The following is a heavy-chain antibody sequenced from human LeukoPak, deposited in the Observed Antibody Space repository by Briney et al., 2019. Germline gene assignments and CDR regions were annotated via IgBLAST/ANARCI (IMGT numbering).Heavy chain of an antibody. J-gene: IGHJ4*02. Sequence: GGSLRLSCAASGFTFSSYAMSWVRQAPGKGLEWVSAISGSGGSTYYADSVKGRFTISRDNAKNSLYLQMNSLRAEDTAVYYCARGFGGYDIIDYWGQGTLVTVSS. CDR1: GFTFSSYA. V-gene: IGHV3-23*01. D-gene: IGHD5-12*01. CDR2: ISGSGGST. CDR3: ARGFGGYDIIDY.